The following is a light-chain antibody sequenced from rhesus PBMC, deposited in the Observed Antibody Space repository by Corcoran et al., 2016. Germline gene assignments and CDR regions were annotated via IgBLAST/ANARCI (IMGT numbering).Light chain of an antibody. V-gene: IGKV1-22*01. Sequence: DIQMTQSPSSLSASVGDTVTITCRASQSISSWLAWYQPKPGKAPKLLIYKASTLQSGVPSRLTGSGSGTDFTLTIRSLQSEDFATYYCRQYSSSPWTFGQGTKVEIK. CDR2: KAS. CDR1: QSISSW. J-gene: IGKJ1*01. CDR3: RQYSSSPWT.